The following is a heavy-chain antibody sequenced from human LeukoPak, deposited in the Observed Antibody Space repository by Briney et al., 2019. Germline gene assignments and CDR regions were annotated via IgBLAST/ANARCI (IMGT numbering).Heavy chain of an antibody. Sequence: ASVKVSCKASGYTFTSYGISWVRQAPGQGLEWMGWISAYNGNTNYAQKLQGRATMTTDTSTSTAYMELRSLRSDDTAVYYCARDQNPYGSGSYYGYWGQGTLVTVSS. D-gene: IGHD3-10*01. CDR1: GYTFTSYG. V-gene: IGHV1-18*01. CDR2: ISAYNGNT. CDR3: ARDQNPYGSGSYYGY. J-gene: IGHJ4*02.